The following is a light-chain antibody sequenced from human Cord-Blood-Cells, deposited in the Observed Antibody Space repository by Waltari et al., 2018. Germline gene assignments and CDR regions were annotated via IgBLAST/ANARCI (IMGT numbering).Light chain of an antibody. CDR1: SGINVGTYR. CDR2: YKSDSDK. V-gene: IGLV5-45*02. CDR3: MIWHSSAWV. J-gene: IGLJ3*02. Sequence: QAVLTQPSSLSASPGASASLTCTLRSGINVGTYRIYWYQQKPGSPPQYLLRYKSDSDKQPGSGVPSRFSRSKDASANAGIFLISGLQAEDEADYYCMIWHSSAWVFGGGTKLTGL.